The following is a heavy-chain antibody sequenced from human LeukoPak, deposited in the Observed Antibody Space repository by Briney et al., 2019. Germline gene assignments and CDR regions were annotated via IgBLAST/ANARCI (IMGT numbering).Heavy chain of an antibody. Sequence: ASVKVSCKASGYTFTSYGISWVRQAPGQGLEWMGCISAYNGNTNYAQKLQGRVTMTTDTSTSTAYMELRSLRSDDTAVYYCARASSTMIVVVPDDYWGQGTLVTVSS. J-gene: IGHJ4*02. CDR1: GYTFTSYG. V-gene: IGHV1-18*01. CDR2: ISAYNGNT. CDR3: ARASSTMIVVVPDDY. D-gene: IGHD3-22*01.